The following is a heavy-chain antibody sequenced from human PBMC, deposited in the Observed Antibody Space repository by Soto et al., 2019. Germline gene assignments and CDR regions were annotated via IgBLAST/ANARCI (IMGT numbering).Heavy chain of an antibody. CDR1: GGTFSSYA. J-gene: IGHJ4*02. CDR3: ARGPDNRDYGDCPHY. CDR2: IIPIFGTA. Sequence: SVKVSCKASGGTFSSYAISWVRQAPGQGLEWMGGIIPIFGTANYAQKFQGRVTITADESTSTAYMELSSLRSEDTAVYYCARGPDNRDYGDCPHYWGQGTLVTVSS. D-gene: IGHD4-17*01. V-gene: IGHV1-69*13.